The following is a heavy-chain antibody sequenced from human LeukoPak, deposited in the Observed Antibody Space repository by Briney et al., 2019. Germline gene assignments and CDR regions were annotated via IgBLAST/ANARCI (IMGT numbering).Heavy chain of an antibody. CDR1: GFTFSNYL. CDR3: AREGGISSSSTYDI. CDR2: PWHDGANK. J-gene: IGHJ3*02. V-gene: IGHV3-33*08. D-gene: IGHD3-16*01. Sequence: GRSLRLSCAASGFTFSNYLMHWVRQTPGKGLEWVALPWHDGANKFYADSVKGRFTISRDNSKNTLYLQMNGLRSEDTAVYYCAREGGISSSSTYDIWGQGTMVTVSS.